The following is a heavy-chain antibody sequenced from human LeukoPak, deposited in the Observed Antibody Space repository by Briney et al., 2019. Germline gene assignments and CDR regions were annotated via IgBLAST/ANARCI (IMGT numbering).Heavy chain of an antibody. CDR3: ARYYDSSGYYYYYMDV. J-gene: IGHJ6*03. V-gene: IGHV4-61*02. Sequence: PSETLSLTCTVSGGSISSGSYYWRWIRQPAGKGLERIGRIYTSGSTKYNPSLKSRVTISVDTSKNQFSLKLSSVTAADTAVYYCARYYDSSGYYYYYMDVWGKGTTVTVSS. CDR1: GGSISSGSYY. D-gene: IGHD3-22*01. CDR2: IYTSGST.